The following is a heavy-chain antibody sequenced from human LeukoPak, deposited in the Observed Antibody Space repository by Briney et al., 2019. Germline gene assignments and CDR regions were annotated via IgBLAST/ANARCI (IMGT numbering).Heavy chain of an antibody. Sequence: GASVTVSCKASGYTFTGYYMHWVRQAPGQGLEWMGRIKPNSGGTNYAQKFQGRVTMTRDTSISTAYMELSRLRSDDTAVYYCARVMATREGRYFDYWGQGTLVTVSS. CDR2: IKPNSGGT. D-gene: IGHD5-24*01. CDR3: ARVMATREGRYFDY. J-gene: IGHJ4*02. CDR1: GYTFTGYY. V-gene: IGHV1-2*06.